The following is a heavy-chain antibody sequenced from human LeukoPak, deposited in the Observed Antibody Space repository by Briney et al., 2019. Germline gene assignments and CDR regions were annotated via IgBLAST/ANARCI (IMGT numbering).Heavy chain of an antibody. Sequence: GGSLRLSCAASGFTFSSYNMNWVRQAPGKGLEWVSSTTSSSSYIYYADSVKGRFTISRDNAKNSLYLQMDSLRVEDTAEYYCARDPYSGNYGAYYYYYMDVWGKGTTVTVSS. CDR2: TTSSSSYI. D-gene: IGHD1-26*01. J-gene: IGHJ6*03. V-gene: IGHV3-21*06. CDR3: ARDPYSGNYGAYYYYYMDV. CDR1: GFTFSSYN.